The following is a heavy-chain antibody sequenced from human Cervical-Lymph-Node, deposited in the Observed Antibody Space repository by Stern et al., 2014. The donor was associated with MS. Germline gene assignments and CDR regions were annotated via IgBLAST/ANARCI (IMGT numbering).Heavy chain of an antibody. CDR3: AKVYGSGPFDY. CDR2: ISGSDGST. J-gene: IGHJ4*02. D-gene: IGHD6-19*01. V-gene: IGHV3-23*04. Sequence: VQLVESGGTLVQPGGSLRLSCAASGFTFSSYAMSWVRQAPGKVLEWVSVISGSDGSTFYADSVKGRFTISRDNSKNTLFLQMNSLRAEDTAVYYCAKVYGSGPFDYWGQGTLVTVSS. CDR1: GFTFSSYA.